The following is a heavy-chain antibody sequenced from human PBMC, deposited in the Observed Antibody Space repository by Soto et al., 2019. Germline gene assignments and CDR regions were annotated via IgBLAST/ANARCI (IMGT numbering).Heavy chain of an antibody. Sequence: GASVKVSCKPSGGTFSSDAITWVRQAPGEGLEWIGGSIPIFGTANYAQKFQGRVTISVDESTSTAYMELSSLRSEDTAVYYCARGRGYSGDDHYYYFDMDVWGQGTTVTVSS. J-gene: IGHJ6*02. V-gene: IGHV1-69*13. D-gene: IGHD5-12*01. CDR3: ARGRGYSGDDHYYYFDMDV. CDR2: SIPIFGTA. CDR1: GGTFSSDA.